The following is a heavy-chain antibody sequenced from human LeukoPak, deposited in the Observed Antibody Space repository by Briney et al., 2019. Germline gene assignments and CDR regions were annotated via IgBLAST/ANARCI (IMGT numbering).Heavy chain of an antibody. CDR1: GFTFSSYS. J-gene: IGHJ5*02. Sequence: GGSLRLSCAASGFTFSSYSMNWVRQAPGKGLEWVSSISSSSSYIYYANSVKGRFTISRDNAKNSLYLQMNSLRAEDTAVYYCARDGIVGATEFGRGYWFDPWGQGTLVTVSS. V-gene: IGHV3-21*01. D-gene: IGHD1-26*01. CDR3: ARDGIVGATEFGRGYWFDP. CDR2: ISSSSSYI.